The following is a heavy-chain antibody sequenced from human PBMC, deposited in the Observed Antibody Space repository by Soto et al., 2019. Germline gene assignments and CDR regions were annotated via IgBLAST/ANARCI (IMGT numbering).Heavy chain of an antibody. Sequence: EVQLLESGGGLVQPGGSLRLSCAASGFTFSSYAMSWVRQAPGKGLEWVSAISGSGGSTYYADSVKGRFTISRDNSKNTLYLQMNSLSAEDTAVYYCAKDTGGIVATMDWGQGTLVTVSS. D-gene: IGHD5-12*01. CDR2: ISGSGGST. V-gene: IGHV3-23*01. CDR1: GFTFSSYA. CDR3: AKDTGGIVATMD. J-gene: IGHJ4*02.